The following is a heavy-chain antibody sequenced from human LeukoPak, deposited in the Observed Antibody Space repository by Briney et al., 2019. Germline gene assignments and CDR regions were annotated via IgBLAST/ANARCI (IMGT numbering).Heavy chain of an antibody. CDR2: ISYDGSNK. CDR3: ARDLRYYDSSGYSASDY. J-gene: IGHJ4*02. D-gene: IGHD3-22*01. V-gene: IGHV3-30*04. Sequence: PGRSLRLSCAASGFTFSSYAMHWVRQAPGKGLEWVAVISYDGSNKYYADSVKGRFTISRDNSKNTLYLQMNSLRAEDTAVYYCARDLRYYDSSGYSASDYWGQGTLVTVSS. CDR1: GFTFSSYA.